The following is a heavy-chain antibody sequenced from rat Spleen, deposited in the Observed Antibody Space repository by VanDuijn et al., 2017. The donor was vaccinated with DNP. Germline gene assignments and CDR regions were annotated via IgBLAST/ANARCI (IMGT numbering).Heavy chain of an antibody. V-gene: IGHV2-63*01. CDR1: GFSLTSYC. J-gene: IGHJ4*01. CDR2: MWYDGDT. D-gene: IGHD1-5*01. CDR3: TRDLGYRYNYDYVMDA. Sequence: QVQLKESGPGLVQPSKTLSLTCTVSGFSLTSYCVSWVRQPSGKGPEWMGRMWYDGDTAYNSALKSRLSISRDTSKNQVFLKMNSLQTDDTGTYYCTRDLGYRYNYDYVMDAWGQGASVTVSS.